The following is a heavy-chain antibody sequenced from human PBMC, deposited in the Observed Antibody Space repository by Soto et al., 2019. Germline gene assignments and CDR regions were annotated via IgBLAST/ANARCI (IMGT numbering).Heavy chain of an antibody. CDR3: ARDLRSHFDY. V-gene: IGHV3-74*01. CDR2: IRGDGAAT. Sequence: GGSLRLSCEASGFTFRTYWMHWVRQAPGKGLVWVSGIRGDGAATTYADSVKGRFTISRDNAKNTLFLQVNSLRAEDTAVYYCARDLRSHFDYWGHGTLVTVSS. CDR1: GFTFRTYW. J-gene: IGHJ4*01.